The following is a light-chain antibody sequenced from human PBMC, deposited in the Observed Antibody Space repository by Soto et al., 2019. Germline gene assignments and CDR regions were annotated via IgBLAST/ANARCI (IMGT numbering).Light chain of an antibody. V-gene: IGKV1-5*03. CDR3: QQSYSTPRT. J-gene: IGKJ1*01. Sequence: IQLTQSHCTLSASVGDRVTLTCRASQNIDAWLAWYQQKPGKAPKVLIYKASSLESGVPSRFSGSGSGTDFTLSIGSLQPEDFATYYCQQSYSTPRTFGQGTKVDIK. CDR2: KAS. CDR1: QNIDAW.